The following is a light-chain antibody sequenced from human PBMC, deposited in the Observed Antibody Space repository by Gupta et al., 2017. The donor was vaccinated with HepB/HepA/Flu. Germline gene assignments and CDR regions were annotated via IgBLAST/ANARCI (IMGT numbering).Light chain of an antibody. J-gene: IGLJ3*02. V-gene: IGLV2-23*02. CDR3: CSFAGSLTFEV. Sequence: QSALTQPAYVSGSPGQSITISCTGTNTDVGNYNLVSWYQQHPGKAPKFLIYEVNKRPSGVSSRFSGSKSGNSASLTISGLQAEDEADYFCCSFAGSLTFEVFGGGTKVTVL. CDR1: NTDVGNYNL. CDR2: EVN.